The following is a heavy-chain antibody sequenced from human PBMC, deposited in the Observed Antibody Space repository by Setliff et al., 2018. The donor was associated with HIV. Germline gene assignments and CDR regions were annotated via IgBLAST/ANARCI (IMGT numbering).Heavy chain of an antibody. CDR3: ARVGSYWTQFDY. CDR2: INPNSGGT. Sequence: ASVKVSCKASGYTFSDYYMHWVRQAPGQGLEWMGWINPNSGGTNYAQKFQGRVNMTRDTSISTTYMELSRLRSDDTAVYYCARVGSYWTQFDYWGQGTLVTVSS. J-gene: IGHJ4*01. V-gene: IGHV1-2*02. D-gene: IGHD2-15*01. CDR1: GYTFSDYY.